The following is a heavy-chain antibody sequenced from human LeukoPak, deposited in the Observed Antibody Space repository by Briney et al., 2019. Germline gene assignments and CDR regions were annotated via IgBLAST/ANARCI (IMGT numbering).Heavy chain of an antibody. J-gene: IGHJ4*02. CDR1: GFTFSSYA. CDR3: AKSRGSGAYYNFDY. Sequence: PGGSLRLSCATSGFTFSSYAMSWVRQAPGKGLEWVSVISGSGGSTYYADSVKGRFTISRDNSENTLYLQMNSLRAEDTAVYYCAKSRGSGAYYNFDYWGQGALVTVSS. V-gene: IGHV3-23*01. D-gene: IGHD3-22*01. CDR2: ISGSGGST.